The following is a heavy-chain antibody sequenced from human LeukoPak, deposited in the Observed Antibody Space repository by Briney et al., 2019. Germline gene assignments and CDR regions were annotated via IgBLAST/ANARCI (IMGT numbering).Heavy chain of an antibody. CDR3: AREPTGYCSGGRCGDWYYYYMDV. CDR1: GGSISSYY. CDR2: IYYSGST. J-gene: IGHJ6*03. V-gene: IGHV4-59*12. Sequence: SETLSLTCTVSGGSISSYYWSWIRQPPGKGLEWIGYIYYSGSTNYNPSLKSRVTISVDTSKNQFSLKLSSVTAADTAVYYCAREPTGYCSGGRCGDWYYYYMDVWGKGTTVTVSS. D-gene: IGHD2-15*01.